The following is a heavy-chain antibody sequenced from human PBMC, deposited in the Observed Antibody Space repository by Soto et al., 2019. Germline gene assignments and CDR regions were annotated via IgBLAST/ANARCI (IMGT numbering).Heavy chain of an antibody. Sequence: SETLSLTCTVSGGSINSAGHSWGWVRQSPGKGLEWIGYIYYSGSTNYNSSLKSRVTISVDTSKNQFSLKLSSVTAADTAVYYCARIRLDSSGYLVPFDYWGQGTLVTVSS. CDR3: ARIRLDSSGYLVPFDY. D-gene: IGHD3-22*01. V-gene: IGHV4-61*08. J-gene: IGHJ4*02. CDR1: GGSINSAGHS. CDR2: IYYSGST.